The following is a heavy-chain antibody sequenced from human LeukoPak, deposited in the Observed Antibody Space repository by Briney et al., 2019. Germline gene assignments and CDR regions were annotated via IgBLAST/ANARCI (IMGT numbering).Heavy chain of an antibody. Sequence: PGGPLRLSCAASGFTFSSYAMSWVRQAPGKGLEWVSAISGSGGSTYYADSVKGRFTISRDNSKNTLYLQMNSLRAEDTAVYYCAKDRSRGCSGYEMGPYWGQGTLVTVSS. D-gene: IGHD5-12*01. V-gene: IGHV3-23*01. CDR1: GFTFSSYA. J-gene: IGHJ4*02. CDR2: ISGSGGST. CDR3: AKDRSRGCSGYEMGPY.